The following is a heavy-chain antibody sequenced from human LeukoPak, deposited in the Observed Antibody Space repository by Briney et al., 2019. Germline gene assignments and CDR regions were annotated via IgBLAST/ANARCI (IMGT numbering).Heavy chain of an antibody. CDR1: GYTFTGYY. D-gene: IGHD3-22*01. CDR2: INPNSGGT. CDR3: ARVGYYDSSGYVVY. Sequence: ASVKVSCKASGYTFTGYYMHWVRQAPGQGLEWMGWINPNSGGTNYAQKFQGRVTMTRDTSISTAYMELSRLRSDDTAVYYCARVGYYDSSGYVVYWGQGTLVTVSS. V-gene: IGHV1-2*02. J-gene: IGHJ4*02.